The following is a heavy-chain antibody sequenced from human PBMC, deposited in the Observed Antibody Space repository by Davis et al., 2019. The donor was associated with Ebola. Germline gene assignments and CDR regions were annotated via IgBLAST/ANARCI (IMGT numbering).Heavy chain of an antibody. CDR2: ISGSGGST. D-gene: IGHD4-17*01. V-gene: IGHV3-23*01. CDR3: AKDSYDYGDYRGHWELGYYGMDV. CDR1: GFTFSSYA. Sequence: GESLKISCAASGFTFSSYAMSWVRQAPGKGLEWVSAISGSGGSTYYADSVKGRFTISRDNSKNTLYLQMNSLRAEDTAVYYCAKDSYDYGDYRGHWELGYYGMDVWGQGTTVTVSS. J-gene: IGHJ6*02.